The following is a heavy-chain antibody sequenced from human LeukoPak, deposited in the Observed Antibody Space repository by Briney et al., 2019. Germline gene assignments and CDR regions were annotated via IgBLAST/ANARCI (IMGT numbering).Heavy chain of an antibody. V-gene: IGHV4-38-2*02. CDR1: GYSISSGYY. CDR2: IYHSGST. Sequence: KPSETLSLTCTVSGYSISSGYYWGWIRQPPGKGLEWIGSIYHSGSTYYNPSLKSRVTISVDTSKNQFSLQLNSVTPEDTAVYYCARDLSAAGIRGYHYYYYYYMDVWGKGTTVTVSS. CDR3: ARDLSAAGIRGYHYYYYYYMDV. D-gene: IGHD6-13*01. J-gene: IGHJ6*03.